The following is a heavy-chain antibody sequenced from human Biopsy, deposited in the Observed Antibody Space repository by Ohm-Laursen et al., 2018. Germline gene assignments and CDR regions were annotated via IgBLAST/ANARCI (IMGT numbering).Heavy chain of an antibody. CDR1: GFTFDDYA. CDR3: AKDRYNYTPIGGFSMDV. D-gene: IGHD5-18*01. CDR2: IFYDGSNT. V-gene: IGHV3-30*18. J-gene: IGHJ6*02. Sequence: SLRLSCSASGFTFDDYAMHWVRQAPGKGLEWVAFIFYDGSNTYYADSVKGRFTISRDNSRDTLYLQMSSLRAEDTAVYYCAKDRYNYTPIGGFSMDVWGQGTTVTVSS.